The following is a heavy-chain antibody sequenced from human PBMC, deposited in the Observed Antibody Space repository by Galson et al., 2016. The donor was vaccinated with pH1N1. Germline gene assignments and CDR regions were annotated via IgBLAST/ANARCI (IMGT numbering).Heavy chain of an antibody. J-gene: IGHJ4*02. CDR1: GYTFTTYW. D-gene: IGHD5-24*01. CDR2: VYPPDSDT. V-gene: IGHV5-51*03. Sequence: QSGAEVKKAGESLKISCKGSGYTFTTYWIAWVRQMPGKGLEWMGIVYPPDSDTRYSPSFEGQVTISADKSISTAHLQWSSLKASDTAVYYCARRIGGGYNIREFDYWGQGTQVTVSS. CDR3: ARRIGGGYNIREFDY.